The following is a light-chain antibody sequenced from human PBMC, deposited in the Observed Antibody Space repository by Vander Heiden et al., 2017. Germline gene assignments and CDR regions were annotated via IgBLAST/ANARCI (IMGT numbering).Light chain of an antibody. V-gene: IGLV3-1*01. CDR2: QDS. CDR3: QAWDSSTVVV. CDR1: KVGDKY. J-gene: IGLJ2*01. Sequence: SYELTQPPSVSVSPGQTASITCSGDKVGDKYACWYQQKPGQSPVLVIYQDSKRPSGIPERFSGSNSGTTATLTISGTQAMDEADYYCQAWDSSTVVVFGGGTKLTVL.